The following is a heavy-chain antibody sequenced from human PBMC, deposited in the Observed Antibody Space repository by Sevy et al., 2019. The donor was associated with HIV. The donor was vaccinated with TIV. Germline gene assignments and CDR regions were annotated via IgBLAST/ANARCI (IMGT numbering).Heavy chain of an antibody. D-gene: IGHD1-7*01. CDR3: ERGDEELTIDN. J-gene: IGHJ4*02. V-gene: IGHV1-18*01. CDR2: ISSYNGNT. CDR1: GYIFTNYG. Sequence: ASVKVSCKASGYIFTNYGINWVRQAPGQGLEWMGWISSYNGNTNYAQKFQGRLTMTTNTSTNTAYMDLRSLRSDDTAVYYCERGDEELTIDNWGQGTLVTVSS.